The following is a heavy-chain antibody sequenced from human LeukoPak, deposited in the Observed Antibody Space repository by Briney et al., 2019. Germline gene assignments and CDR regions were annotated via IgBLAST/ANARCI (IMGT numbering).Heavy chain of an antibody. D-gene: IGHD4-17*01. V-gene: IGHV4-39*07. Sequence: SETLSLTCTVSGGSIRSSYYYWGWIRQPPGKRLEWIGEINHSGSTNYNPSLKSRVTISVDTSKNQFSLKLSSVTAADTAVYYCARDSAVTTIDYWGQGTLVTVSS. J-gene: IGHJ4*02. CDR1: GGSIRSSYYY. CDR2: INHSGST. CDR3: ARDSAVTTIDY.